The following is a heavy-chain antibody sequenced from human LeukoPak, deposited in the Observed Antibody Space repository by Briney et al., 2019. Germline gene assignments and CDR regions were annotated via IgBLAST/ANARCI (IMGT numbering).Heavy chain of an antibody. CDR1: GYTFTSYY. CDR2: INPSGGST. J-gene: IGHJ4*02. Sequence: ASVKVSCKASGYTFTSYYMHWVRQAPGQGLEWMGIINPSGGSTSYAQKFQGRVTLTRDTSTSTVYMELSSLRSEDTAVYYCARSTVVTYFDYWGQGTLVTVSS. V-gene: IGHV1-46*01. D-gene: IGHD4-23*01. CDR3: ARSTVVTYFDY.